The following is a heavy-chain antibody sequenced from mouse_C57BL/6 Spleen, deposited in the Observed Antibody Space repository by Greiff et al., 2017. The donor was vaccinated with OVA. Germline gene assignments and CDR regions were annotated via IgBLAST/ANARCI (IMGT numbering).Heavy chain of an antibody. CDR3: ARDQDYGFAY. CDR2: ISYDGSN. V-gene: IGHV3-6*01. D-gene: IGHD1-1*01. CDR1: GYSITSGYY. Sequence: EVKLMESGPGLVKPSQSLSLTCSVTGYSITSGYYWNWIRQFPGNKLEWMGYISYDGSNNYNPSLKNRISITRDTSKNQFFLKLNSVTTEDTATYYCARDQDYGFAYWGQGTLVTVSA. J-gene: IGHJ3*01.